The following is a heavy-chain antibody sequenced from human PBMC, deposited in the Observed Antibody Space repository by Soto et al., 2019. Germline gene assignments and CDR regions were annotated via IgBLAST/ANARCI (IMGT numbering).Heavy chain of an antibody. CDR3: ARAIRYYGSGSEYNYYYYYGMDA. CDR2: IIPIFGTA. J-gene: IGHJ6*02. V-gene: IGHV1-69*13. D-gene: IGHD3-10*01. CDR1: GGTCSSYA. Sequence: SVKVSCKASGGTCSSYAISWVRQAPGQGLEWMGGIIPIFGTANYAQKFQGRVTITADESTSKAYMELSSLRSEDTAVYYCARAIRYYGSGSEYNYYYYYGMDAWGQGTTVTV.